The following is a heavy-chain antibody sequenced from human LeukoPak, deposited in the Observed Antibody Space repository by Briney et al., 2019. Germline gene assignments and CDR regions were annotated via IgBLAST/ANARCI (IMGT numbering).Heavy chain of an antibody. J-gene: IGHJ4*02. V-gene: IGHV3-11*05. D-gene: IGHD6-19*01. CDR2: ISTTSGFT. Sequence: PGGSLRLSCAASGFTFSDYYMTWIRQAPGKGLEWLSYISTTSGFTKYADSVKGRFTISRDNAKNSLYLQMSSLRADDTAVYYCAKGSAYRYSSGWYHDYWGQGTLVTVSS. CDR3: AKGSAYRYSSGWYHDY. CDR1: GFTFSDYY.